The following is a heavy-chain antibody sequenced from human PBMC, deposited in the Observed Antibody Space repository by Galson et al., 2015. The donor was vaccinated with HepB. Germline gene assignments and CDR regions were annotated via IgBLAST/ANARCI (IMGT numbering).Heavy chain of an antibody. D-gene: IGHD4-17*01. Sequence: SVKVSCKASGYTFTSYYMHWVRQAPGQGLEWMGIINPSGGSTSYAQKFQGRVTMTRDTSTSTVYMELSSRRSEDTAVYYCARDYYGDYGAFDIWGQGTMVTVSS. CDR1: GYTFTSYY. V-gene: IGHV1-46*03. CDR2: INPSGGST. CDR3: ARDYYGDYGAFDI. J-gene: IGHJ3*02.